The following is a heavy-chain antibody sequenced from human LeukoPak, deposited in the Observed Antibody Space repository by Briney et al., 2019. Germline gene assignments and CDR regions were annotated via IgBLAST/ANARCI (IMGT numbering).Heavy chain of an antibody. D-gene: IGHD6-19*01. J-gene: IGHJ3*02. CDR2: ISSSSSYI. CDR1: GFTFSRYS. Sequence: GGSLRLSCAASGFTFSRYSMNWVRQAPGKGLEWVSSISSSSSYIYYADSVKGRFTISRDNAKNSLYLQMNSLRAEDTAVYYCARVGYSSGWYNAFDIWGQGTMVTVSS. V-gene: IGHV3-21*01. CDR3: ARVGYSSGWYNAFDI.